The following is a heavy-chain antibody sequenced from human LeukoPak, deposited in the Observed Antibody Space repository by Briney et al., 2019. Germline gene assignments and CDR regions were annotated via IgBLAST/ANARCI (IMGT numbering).Heavy chain of an antibody. CDR1: GGSISSYY. CDR2: IYYSGST. V-gene: IGHV4-59*01. Sequence: SETLSLTCTVSGGSISSYYWSWIRQPPGKGLEWIGYIYYSGSTDYNPSLKSRVTISVDTSKNQFSLKLSSVTAADTAVYYCASLAYYGSGSYVSDYWGQGTLVTVSS. CDR3: ASLAYYGSGSYVSDY. J-gene: IGHJ4*02. D-gene: IGHD3-10*01.